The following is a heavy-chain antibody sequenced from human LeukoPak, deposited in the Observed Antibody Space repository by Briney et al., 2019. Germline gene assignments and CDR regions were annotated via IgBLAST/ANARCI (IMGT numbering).Heavy chain of an antibody. CDR1: GCTFSSYA. CDR2: IITIFGIA. Sequence: SVNVSFTGSGCTFSSYAISWVRQAPGQGLEWMGRIITIFGIANYAQKFQGRVTITANKSTSTAYMELSGLRSEDTAVYYWAREAPDYGDLNWFDPWGQGTLVTVSS. J-gene: IGHJ5*02. V-gene: IGHV1-69*04. CDR3: AREAPDYGDLNWFDP. D-gene: IGHD4-17*01.